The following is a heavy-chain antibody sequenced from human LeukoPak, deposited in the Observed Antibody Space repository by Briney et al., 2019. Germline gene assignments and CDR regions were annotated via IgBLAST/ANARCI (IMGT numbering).Heavy chain of an antibody. D-gene: IGHD3-22*01. V-gene: IGHV4-34*01. CDR3: ARVPKGPFNYYDSSGYPFDY. J-gene: IGHJ4*02. CDR2: INHSGST. CDR1: GGSFSGYY. Sequence: PSETLSLTCAVYGGSFSGYYWSWIRQPPGKGLEWIGEINHSGSTNYNPSLKSRVTISVDTSKNQFSLKLSSVTGADTAVYYCARVPKGPFNYYDSSGYPFDYWGQGTLVTVSS.